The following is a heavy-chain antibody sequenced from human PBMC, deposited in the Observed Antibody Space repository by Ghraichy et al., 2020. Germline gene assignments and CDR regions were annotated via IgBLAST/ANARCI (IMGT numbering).Heavy chain of an antibody. CDR2: INIDGSST. V-gene: IGHV3-74*03. CDR1: GFTLSNYW. D-gene: IGHD2-15*01. CDR3: ARPYCSGVSCYSPPDY. J-gene: IGHJ4*02. Sequence: GGSLRLSCTASGFTLSNYWMHWVRQAPGKGLVWVSGINIDGSSTAYADSVQGRFTISRDNAKNTVYLQMNSLRAEDTAVYYCARPYCSGVSCYSPPDYWGQGTLVTVSS.